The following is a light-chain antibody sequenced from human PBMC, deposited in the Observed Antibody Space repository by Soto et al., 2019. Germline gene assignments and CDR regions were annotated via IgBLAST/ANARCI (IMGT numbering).Light chain of an antibody. CDR2: EVS. V-gene: IGLV2-8*01. Sequence: QSALTQPPSASGSPGQSVTISCTGTSSDVGYYSYVSWYQHHPGEAPKLMIYEVSKRPSGVPDRFSGSKSGNTASLTVSGLQAEDEADYYCSSYAGSDNLMVFGGGTKVTVL. CDR3: SSYAGSDNLMV. CDR1: SSDVGYYSY. J-gene: IGLJ2*01.